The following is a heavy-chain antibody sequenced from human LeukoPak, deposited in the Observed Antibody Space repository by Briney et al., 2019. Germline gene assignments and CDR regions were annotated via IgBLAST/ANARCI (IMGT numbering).Heavy chain of an antibody. D-gene: IGHD3-3*01. CDR1: GFTFSSYG. CDR2: ISYDGSNK. V-gene: IGHV3-30*03. CDR3: ARGSSITLFGGPDY. Sequence: GGSPRLSCAASGFTFSSYGMHWVRQAPGKGLEWVAVISYDGSNKYCADSVKGRFTISRDNSKNTLYLQMNSLRAEDTAVYSCARGSSITLFGGPDYWGQGTLVTVSS. J-gene: IGHJ4*02.